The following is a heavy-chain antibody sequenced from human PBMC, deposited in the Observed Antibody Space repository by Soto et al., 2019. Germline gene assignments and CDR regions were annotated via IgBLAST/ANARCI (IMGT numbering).Heavy chain of an antibody. V-gene: IGHV1-69*06. J-gene: IGHJ6*02. D-gene: IGHD3-10*01. Sequence: GASVKVSCKASGGTFSSYAISWVRQAPGQGLEWMGGIIPIFGTANYAQKFQGRVTITAGKSTSTAYMELSSLRSEDTAVYYCAREGYYYGSGSPRGGYYYYYGMDVWGQGTTVTVSS. CDR3: AREGYYYGSGSPRGGYYYYYGMDV. CDR2: IIPIFGTA. CDR1: GGTFSSYA.